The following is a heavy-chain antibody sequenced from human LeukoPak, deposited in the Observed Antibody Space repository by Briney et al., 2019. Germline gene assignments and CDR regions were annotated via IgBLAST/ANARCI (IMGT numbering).Heavy chain of an antibody. CDR2: ISYDGSNK. V-gene: IGHV3-30*04. Sequence: GGSLRLSCAASGFTFSSYAMHWVRQAPGEGLEWVAVISYDGSNKYYADSVKGRFTISRDNSKNTLYLQMNSLRAEDTAVYYCARGGGEYCSSTSCYEGVRGLFDYWGQGTLVTVSS. CDR1: GFTFSSYA. J-gene: IGHJ4*02. CDR3: ARGGGEYCSSTSCYEGVRGLFDY. D-gene: IGHD2-2*01.